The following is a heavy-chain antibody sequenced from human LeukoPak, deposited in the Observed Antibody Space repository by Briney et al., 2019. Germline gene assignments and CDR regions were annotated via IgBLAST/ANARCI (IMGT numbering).Heavy chain of an antibody. CDR2: INPSGGST. J-gene: IGHJ4*02. CDR3: ASSCDYVWGSYRYEFLNYFDY. CDR1: GYTFTGYY. D-gene: IGHD3-16*02. Sequence: ASVKVSCKASGYTFTGYYMHWVRQAPGQGLEWMGIINPSGGSTSYAQKFQGRVTMTRDTSTSTVYMELSSLRSEDTAVYYCASSCDYVWGSYRYEFLNYFDYWGQGTLVTVSS. V-gene: IGHV1-46*01.